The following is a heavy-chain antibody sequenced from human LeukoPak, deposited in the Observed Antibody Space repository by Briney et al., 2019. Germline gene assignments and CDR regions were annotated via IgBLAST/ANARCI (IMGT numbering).Heavy chain of an antibody. V-gene: IGHV4-59*08. CDR2: IYYSGST. Sequence: PSETLSLTCTVSGGSISSYYWSWIRQPPGKGLEWIGYIYYSGSTNYNPSLKSRVTISVDTSKNQFSLKLSSVTAADTAVYYCARNDILTGSSFDYWGQGTLVTVSS. CDR1: GGSISSYY. CDR3: ARNDILTGSSFDY. D-gene: IGHD3-9*01. J-gene: IGHJ4*02.